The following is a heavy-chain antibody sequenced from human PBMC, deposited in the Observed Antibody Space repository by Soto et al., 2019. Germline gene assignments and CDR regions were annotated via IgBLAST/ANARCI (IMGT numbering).Heavy chain of an antibody. D-gene: IGHD2-21*02. CDR2: ISAYNGNT. J-gene: IGHJ4*02. CDR1: GYTFTSYG. Sequence: ASVKVSCKASGYTFTSYGISWVRQAPGQGLEWMGWISAYNGNTNYAQKLQGRVTMTTDTSTSTAYMELRSLRSDDTAVYYCARDPPSHYCGGDCYMVDYWGQGTLVTVSS. CDR3: ARDPPSHYCGGDCYMVDY. V-gene: IGHV1-18*01.